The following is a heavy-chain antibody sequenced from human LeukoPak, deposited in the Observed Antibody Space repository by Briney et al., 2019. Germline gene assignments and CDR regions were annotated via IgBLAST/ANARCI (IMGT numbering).Heavy chain of an antibody. Sequence: ASVKVSCKASGYTFTSYDINWVRQASGQGLEWVGWMNPNTGNTGNAHKFQGRVTITRNTSISTVYMELSSLRSEDTAVYYCARDNSVGDTAWWFDPWGQGTLVTVSS. CDR3: ARDNSVGDTAWWFDP. CDR2: MNPNTGNT. V-gene: IGHV1-8*03. CDR1: GYTFTSYD. D-gene: IGHD1-26*01. J-gene: IGHJ5*02.